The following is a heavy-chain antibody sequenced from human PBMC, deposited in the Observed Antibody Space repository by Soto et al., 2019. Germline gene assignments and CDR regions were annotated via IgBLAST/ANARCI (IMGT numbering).Heavy chain of an antibody. CDR2: ISGSGGST. CDR1: GFTFSSYA. V-gene: IGHV3-23*01. Sequence: PGGSLRLSCAASGFTFSSYAMSWVRQAPGKGLEWVSAISGSGGSTYYADSVKGRFTISRDNSKNTLYLQMNSLRAEDTAVYYCAKDQDSSVYPLPYYIDYWGQGTLVTVSS. D-gene: IGHD3-22*01. CDR3: AKDQDSSVYPLPYYIDY. J-gene: IGHJ4*02.